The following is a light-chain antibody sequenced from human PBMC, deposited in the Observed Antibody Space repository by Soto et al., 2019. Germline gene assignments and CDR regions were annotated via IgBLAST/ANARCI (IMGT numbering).Light chain of an antibody. CDR3: QQYNSYSQVT. CDR2: KAS. CDR1: QSISSW. V-gene: IGKV1-5*03. Sequence: DIQMTQSPSTLSASVGDRVTITCRASQSISSWLAWYQQKLGKAPKILIYKASSLESGVPSRFSGSGSGTEFSLTISTLQPDDFAPYYCQQYNSYSQVTFGQGTKVEIK. J-gene: IGKJ1*01.